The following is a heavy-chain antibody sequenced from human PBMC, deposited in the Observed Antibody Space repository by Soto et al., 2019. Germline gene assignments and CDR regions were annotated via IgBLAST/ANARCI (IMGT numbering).Heavy chain of an antibody. V-gene: IGHV1-18*01. CDR2: ISAYNGNT. Sequence: QVQLVQSGAEVKKPGAPVKVSCKASGYTFTSYGISWVRQAPGQGLEWMGWISAYNGNTNYAQKLQGRVTMTTDTSTSTAYMELRSLRSDDTAVYYCARDQDIVVVPAAVSFDYWGQGTLVTVSS. CDR1: GYTFTSYG. CDR3: ARDQDIVVVPAAVSFDY. J-gene: IGHJ4*02. D-gene: IGHD2-2*01.